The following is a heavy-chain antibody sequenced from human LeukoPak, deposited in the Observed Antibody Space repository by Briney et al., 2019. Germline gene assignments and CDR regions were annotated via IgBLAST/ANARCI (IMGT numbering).Heavy chain of an antibody. CDR1: GFTFSSYS. CDR3: ARGPVVGATKADY. J-gene: IGHJ4*02. D-gene: IGHD1-26*01. CDR2: ISSSSSTI. V-gene: IGHV3-48*01. Sequence: PGGSLRLSCAASGFTFSSYSMNWVRQAPGKGLEWVSYISSSSSTIYYADSVKGRFTISRDNAKNSLYLQMNSLRAEDTAVYYCARGPVVGATKADYWGQGTLVTVSS.